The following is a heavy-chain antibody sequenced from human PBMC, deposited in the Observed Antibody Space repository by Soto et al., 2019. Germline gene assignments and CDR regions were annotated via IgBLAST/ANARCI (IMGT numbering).Heavy chain of an antibody. Sequence: QVQLVQSGAEVKKPGASVKVSCKASGYTFITYGVSWVRQAPGQGLDWMGWISTYNGNTRYAERLQGRITMTTDTTTNTAYMELRNLRSADTPVYYCARGPTDYYDNSANYFLDYWGQGTLVTVSS. J-gene: IGHJ4*02. CDR3: ARGPTDYYDNSANYFLDY. D-gene: IGHD3-22*01. CDR2: ISTYNGNT. CDR1: GYTFITYG. V-gene: IGHV1-18*01.